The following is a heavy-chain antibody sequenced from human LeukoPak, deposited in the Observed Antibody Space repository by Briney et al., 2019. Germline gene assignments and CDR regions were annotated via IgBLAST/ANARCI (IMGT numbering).Heavy chain of an antibody. V-gene: IGHV1-69*04. CDR1: GYTFTSYD. CDR3: ARAYNSGYSNWFDP. J-gene: IGHJ5*02. Sequence: ASVKVSWKASGYTFTSYDISWVRQAPGQGLEWMGRIIPILGIANYAQKFQGRVTITADKSTSTAYMELSSLRSEDTAVYYCARAYNSGYSNWFDPWGQGTLVTVSS. CDR2: IIPILGIA. D-gene: IGHD3-22*01.